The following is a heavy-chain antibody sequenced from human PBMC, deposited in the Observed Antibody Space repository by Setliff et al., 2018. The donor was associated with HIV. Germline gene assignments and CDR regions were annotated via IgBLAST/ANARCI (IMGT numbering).Heavy chain of an antibody. CDR2: INYRGTT. Sequence: PSETLSLTCAVYGGSFSDQYWSWIRQPPGKGLGWIGEINYRGTTNDNPSLRSRVTISVDTSRNQFSLKLNSVTAADTAVYYCARFHPYWYDDNGYYSWFYFDYWGQGRLVTVSS. V-gene: IGHV4-34*01. CDR1: GGSFSDQY. D-gene: IGHD3-22*01. CDR3: ARFHPYWYDDNGYYSWFYFDY. J-gene: IGHJ4*02.